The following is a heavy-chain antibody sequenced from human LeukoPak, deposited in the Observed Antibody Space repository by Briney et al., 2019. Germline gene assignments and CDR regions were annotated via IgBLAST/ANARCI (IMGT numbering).Heavy chain of an antibody. D-gene: IGHD3-16*01. CDR2: ISDSSRYT. CDR3: ARAGGTYEY. Sequence: GGSLRLSCAAPGFIFSDYYMSWIRQAPGKGLEWVSYISDSSRYTNYADSVKGRFTISRDNAKNSLYLQMNSLRAEDTAVYYCARAGGTYEYWGQGTLVTVSS. V-gene: IGHV3-11*03. CDR1: GFIFSDYY. J-gene: IGHJ4*02.